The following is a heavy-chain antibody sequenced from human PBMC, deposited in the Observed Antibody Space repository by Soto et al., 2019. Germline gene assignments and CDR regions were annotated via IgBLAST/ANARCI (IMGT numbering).Heavy chain of an antibody. D-gene: IGHD6-19*01. J-gene: IGHJ1*01. CDR2: ISYDGSNK. CDR1: GFTFSSYG. V-gene: IGHV3-30*18. Sequence: QVQLVESGGGVVQPGRSLRLSCAASGFTFSSYGMHWVRQAPGKGLEWVAVISYDGSNKYYADSVKGRFTISRDNSKNTLYLQMNSLRAEDTAVYYCAKGLQGGSGWYGYFQHWGQCTLVTFSS. CDR3: AKGLQGGSGWYGYFQH.